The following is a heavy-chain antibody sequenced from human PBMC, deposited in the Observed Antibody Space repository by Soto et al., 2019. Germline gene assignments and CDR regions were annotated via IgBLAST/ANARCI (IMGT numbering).Heavy chain of an antibody. Sequence: PXASLWLTCTDRGDCISSDEWSGIPQPPGKGLEWIGYIYASGSTNYNPSLKSRITISVDTSKNQFSLKLSSVTAADTAVYYCARGGSTWLEYFQHWGQGTLVTV. CDR3: ARGGSTWLEYFQH. CDR2: IYASGST. D-gene: IGHD6-13*01. CDR1: GDCISSDE. V-gene: IGHV4-59*07. J-gene: IGHJ1*01.